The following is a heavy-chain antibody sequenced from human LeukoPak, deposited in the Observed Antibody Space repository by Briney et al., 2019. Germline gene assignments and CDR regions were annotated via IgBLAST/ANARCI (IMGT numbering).Heavy chain of an antibody. J-gene: IGHJ5*02. CDR2: IKQDGSEK. D-gene: IGHD2-15*01. CDR1: GFNFSSYW. CDR3: ARDRETYSNNWFDP. V-gene: IGHV3-7*01. Sequence: GGSLRLFCAASGFNFSSYWMSWGRQDPGKGLQWVANIKQDGSEKSYVDSVKGRFTISRDNAKNSLYLQMNSLRAEDTAVYYCARDRETYSNNWFDPWGQGTLVTVSS.